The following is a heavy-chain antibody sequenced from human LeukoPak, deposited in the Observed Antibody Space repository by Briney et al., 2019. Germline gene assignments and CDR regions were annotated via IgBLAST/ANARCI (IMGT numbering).Heavy chain of an antibody. CDR3: ARGPIVVVPRMDFDY. Sequence: ASVKVSCKASGYTFTSYGISWVRQAPGQGLEWMGWISAYNGNTNYAQKLQGRVTMTTDTSTSTAYMELRSLRSDDTAVYYCARGPIVVVPRMDFDYSGQGTLVTVSS. V-gene: IGHV1-18*01. D-gene: IGHD2-21*01. CDR1: GYTFTSYG. CDR2: ISAYNGNT. J-gene: IGHJ4*02.